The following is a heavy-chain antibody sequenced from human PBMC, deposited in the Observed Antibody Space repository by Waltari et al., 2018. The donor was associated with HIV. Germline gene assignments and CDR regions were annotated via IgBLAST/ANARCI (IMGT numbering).Heavy chain of an antibody. Sequence: EVQLVQSGAEVKKPGESLKISCKGSGYSFTNYWIGWVRQMPGKGLEWMAVIYPGDSDTRYSPSFQGQVTISADKSISTAYLQWSSLKASDTAMYYCARQKVDTVMVSYFDYWGQGTLVTVSS. CDR2: IYPGDSDT. CDR3: ARQKVDTVMVSYFDY. J-gene: IGHJ4*02. CDR1: GYSFTNYW. D-gene: IGHD5-18*01. V-gene: IGHV5-51*01.